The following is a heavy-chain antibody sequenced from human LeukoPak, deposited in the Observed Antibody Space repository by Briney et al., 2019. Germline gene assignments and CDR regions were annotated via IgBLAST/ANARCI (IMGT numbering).Heavy chain of an antibody. CDR2: IYYSGST. CDR1: GGSISSGGYY. Sequence: PSQTLSLTCTVSGGSISSGGYYRSWIRQHPGKGLEWIGYIYYSGSTYYNPSLKSRVTISVDTSKNQFSPKLSSVTAADTAVYYCARDRRCSSTSCYEVRVFDYWGQGTLVTVSS. J-gene: IGHJ4*02. V-gene: IGHV4-31*03. D-gene: IGHD2-2*01. CDR3: ARDRRCSSTSCYEVRVFDY.